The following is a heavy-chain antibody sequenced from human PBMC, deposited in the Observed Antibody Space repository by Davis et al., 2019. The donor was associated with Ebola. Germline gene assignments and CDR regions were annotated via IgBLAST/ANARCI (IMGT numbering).Heavy chain of an antibody. J-gene: IGHJ5*02. Sequence: GSLRLSCAVYGGSFSAYYWSWIRQPPGKGLEWIGEINHSGSTKYNPSLKSRVTILVDTSKNQISLKLNSVAAADTAVYYCARGVTTVRGVIPWFDPWGQGTLVTVSS. CDR2: INHSGST. V-gene: IGHV4-34*01. CDR1: GGSFSAYY. D-gene: IGHD3-10*01. CDR3: ARGVTTVRGVIPWFDP.